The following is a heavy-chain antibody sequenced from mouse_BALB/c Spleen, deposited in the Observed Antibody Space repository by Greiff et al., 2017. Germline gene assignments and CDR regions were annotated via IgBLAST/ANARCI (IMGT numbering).Heavy chain of an antibody. V-gene: IGHV2-9-2*01. CDR3: VRDLY. Sequence: VQRVESGPGLVAPSQSLSITCTVSGFSLTSYDISWIRQPPGKGLEWLGVIWTGGGTNYNSAFMSRLSISKDNSKSQVFLKMNSLQTDDTAIYYCVRDLYWGQGTLVTVSA. J-gene: IGHJ3*01. CDR2: IWTGGGT. CDR1: GFSLTSYD.